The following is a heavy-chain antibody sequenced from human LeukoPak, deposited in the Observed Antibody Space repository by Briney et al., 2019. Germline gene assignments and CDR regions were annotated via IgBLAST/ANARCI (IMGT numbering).Heavy chain of an antibody. J-gene: IGHJ4*02. V-gene: IGHV5-51*01. CDR2: VYSGDSDT. CDR1: GYSFTSYW. CDR3: ASLSYYDSSGAFDY. D-gene: IGHD3-22*01. Sequence: GESLKISCRGSGYSFTSYWIGWVRQMPGKGLEWMGIVYSGDSDTKYSPSFQGQVTISADKSISTAYLQWSSLKASDTAMYYCASLSYYDSSGAFDYWGQGTLVTVSS.